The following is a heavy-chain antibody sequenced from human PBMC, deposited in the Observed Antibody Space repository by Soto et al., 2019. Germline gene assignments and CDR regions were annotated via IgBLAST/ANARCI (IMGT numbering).Heavy chain of an antibody. CDR3: ASSLVGAIFYDY. V-gene: IGHV3-33*01. Sequence: HPGGSLRLSCATSGFTFSSYGMHWVRQAPGEGLEWVATIWFDGSIRYYADSVKGRFTISRDNSENTLYLQINSLRAEDSAVYYCASSLVGAIFYDYWGQGTLVTVSS. CDR2: IWFDGSIR. D-gene: IGHD1-26*01. CDR1: GFTFSSYG. J-gene: IGHJ4*02.